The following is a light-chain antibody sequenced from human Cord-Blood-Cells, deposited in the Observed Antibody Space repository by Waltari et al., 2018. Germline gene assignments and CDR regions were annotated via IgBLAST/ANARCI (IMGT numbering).Light chain of an antibody. J-gene: IGLJ2*01. Sequence: NFMLTQPHSVSESPGQTVTISCTRSSGSIASNYVQWYQQRPGSSPTPVIYEDNQRPSGFPDRFSGSIDSSSNSASLTISGLKTEDEADYYCQSYDSSNVVFGGGTKLTVL. V-gene: IGLV6-57*01. CDR1: SGSIASNY. CDR3: QSYDSSNVV. CDR2: EDN.